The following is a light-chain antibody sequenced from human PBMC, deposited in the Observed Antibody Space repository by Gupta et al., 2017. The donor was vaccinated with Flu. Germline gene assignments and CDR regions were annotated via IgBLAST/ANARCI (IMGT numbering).Light chain of an antibody. CDR3: QQYRTDYHT. CDR2: KAS. V-gene: IGKV1-5*03. Sequence: DIQMTQSPSTLSASVGDRVTITCRASQSISGWLAWYQQKPGKAPKLLISKASSLESGVPSRFSGSGSGTEFTLTISSLQPDDFATYYCQQYRTDYHTFGQGTKLEIK. CDR1: QSISGW. J-gene: IGKJ2*01.